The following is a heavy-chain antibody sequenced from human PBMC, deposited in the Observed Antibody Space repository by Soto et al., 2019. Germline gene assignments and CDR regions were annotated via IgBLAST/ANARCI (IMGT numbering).Heavy chain of an antibody. Sequence: PGGSLRLSCAASGFNFYNYGMHWVRQAPGKGLEWVAVVSYDGSNEHYVDSVKGRFTISRDNSKKTLDLQMNSLRAEDTAVYYCAKDIALVRGVIMDMDVWGQGTTVTVSS. D-gene: IGHD3-10*01. V-gene: IGHV3-30*18. CDR3: AKDIALVRGVIMDMDV. J-gene: IGHJ6*02. CDR2: VSYDGSNE. CDR1: GFNFYNYG.